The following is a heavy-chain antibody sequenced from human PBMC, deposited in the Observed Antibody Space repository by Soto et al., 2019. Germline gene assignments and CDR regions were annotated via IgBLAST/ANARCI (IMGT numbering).Heavy chain of an antibody. V-gene: IGHV3-30*04. J-gene: IGHJ6*02. D-gene: IGHD2-15*01. Sequence: QLQLVESGGGVVQPGRSLRLSCAASASTFSNYIMHWVRQAPGKGLEWVAFISYDGSNSNYADFVEGRFTISRDNPKNWLYLQLSSLRPDDTAVYYCAGGDNYYALGVWGQGTTVTVSS. CDR2: ISYDGSNS. CDR3: AGGDNYYALGV. CDR1: ASTFSNYI.